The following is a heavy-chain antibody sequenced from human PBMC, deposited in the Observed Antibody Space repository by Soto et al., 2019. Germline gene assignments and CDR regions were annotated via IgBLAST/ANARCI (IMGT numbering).Heavy chain of an antibody. CDR1: GGSFSGYY. Sequence: TSETLSLTCAVYGGSFSGYYWSWIRQPPGKGLEWIGEINHSGSTNYNPSLKSRVTISVDTSKNQFSLKLSSVTAADTAVYYCARAGRYYDFWSGYYGGYYYYGMDVWGQGTTVTVSS. D-gene: IGHD3-3*01. J-gene: IGHJ6*02. CDR3: ARAGRYYDFWSGYYGGYYYYGMDV. V-gene: IGHV4-34*01. CDR2: INHSGST.